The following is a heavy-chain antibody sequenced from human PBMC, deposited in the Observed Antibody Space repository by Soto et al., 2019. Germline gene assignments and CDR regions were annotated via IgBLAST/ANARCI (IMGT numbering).Heavy chain of an antibody. D-gene: IGHD3-22*01. Sequence: SVKVSCKASGGTFSSYAISWVRQAPGQGFEWMGGIIPIFGTANYAQKFQGRVTITADESTSTAYMELSSLRSEDTAVYYCARGDTYYYDSSGYYYHYWGQGTLVTVSS. V-gene: IGHV1-69*13. J-gene: IGHJ4*02. CDR2: IIPIFGTA. CDR3: ARGDTYYYDSSGYYYHY. CDR1: GGTFSSYA.